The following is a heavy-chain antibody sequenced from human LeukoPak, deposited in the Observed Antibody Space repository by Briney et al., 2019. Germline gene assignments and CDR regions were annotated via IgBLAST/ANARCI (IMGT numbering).Heavy chain of an antibody. CDR3: ARARYCSSTSCWFDP. Sequence: PGGSLRLSCAASGFTFSDYYMSWIRQAPGKGPEWVSYISSSGSTIYYADSVKGRFTISRDNAKNSLYLQMNSLRAEDTAVYYCARARYCSSTSCWFDPWGQGTLVTVSS. V-gene: IGHV3-11*01. CDR2: ISSSGSTI. J-gene: IGHJ5*02. CDR1: GFTFSDYY. D-gene: IGHD2-2*01.